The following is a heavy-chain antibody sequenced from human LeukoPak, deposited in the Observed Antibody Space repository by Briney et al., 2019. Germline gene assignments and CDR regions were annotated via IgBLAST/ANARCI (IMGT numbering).Heavy chain of an antibody. D-gene: IGHD2-15*01. CDR1: GGSISGYY. CDR2: VYYSGST. V-gene: IGHV4-59*01. CDR3: ARIHRYCSGGACYVLDN. J-gene: IGHJ4*02. Sequence: PSETLSLTCVVSGGSISGYYWGWIRQPPGRGLEWIGYVYYSGSTNYNPSFKSRITISVDTSRNQFSLQLSSVTAADTAVYYCARIHRYCSGGACYVLDNWGQGTLVAVSS.